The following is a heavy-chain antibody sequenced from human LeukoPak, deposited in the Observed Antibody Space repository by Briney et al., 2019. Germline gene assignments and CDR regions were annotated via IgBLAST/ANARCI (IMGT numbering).Heavy chain of an antibody. CDR1: GYTFTSYG. CDR2: LSAYNGNT. D-gene: IGHD3-10*01. V-gene: IGHV1-18*04. CDR3: ARVRWAYGSGSYLYWFDP. Sequence: GSVKVSCKASGYTFTSYGISWVRQAPGQGLEWMGWLSAYNGNTNYAQKLQGRVTMTTDTSTSTAYMELRSLRSDDTAVYYCARVRWAYGSGSYLYWFDPWGQGTLVTVSS. J-gene: IGHJ5*02.